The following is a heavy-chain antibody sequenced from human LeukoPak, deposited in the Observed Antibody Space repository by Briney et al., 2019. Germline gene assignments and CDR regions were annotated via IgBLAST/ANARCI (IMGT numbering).Heavy chain of an antibody. CDR1: GFTFSDYY. CDR2: ISSSGSTI. CDR3: ARAASGTTGPYYYYYYMDV. Sequence: GGSLRLSCAASGFTFSDYYMSWIRQAPGKGREWVSYISSSGSTIYYADSVKGRFTISRDNAKNSLYLQMNGLRAEDTAVYYCARAASGTTGPYYYYYYMDVWGKGTTVTVSS. J-gene: IGHJ6*03. V-gene: IGHV3-11*04. D-gene: IGHD1-1*01.